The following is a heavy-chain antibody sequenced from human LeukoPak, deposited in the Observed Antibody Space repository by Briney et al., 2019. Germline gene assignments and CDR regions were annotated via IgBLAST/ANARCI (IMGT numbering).Heavy chain of an antibody. CDR3: ARVNAHDYSKLDY. CDR2: IYDSGST. V-gene: IGHV4-39*07. Sequence: SETLSLTCTVSGGSIRSSYYYWGWIRQPPGKGLEWIGSIYDSGSTYYNPSLKSRVTISVDTSKNQFSLKLSSVTAADTAVYYCARVNAHDYSKLDYWGQGTLVTVSS. D-gene: IGHD4-11*01. CDR1: GGSIRSSYYY. J-gene: IGHJ4*02.